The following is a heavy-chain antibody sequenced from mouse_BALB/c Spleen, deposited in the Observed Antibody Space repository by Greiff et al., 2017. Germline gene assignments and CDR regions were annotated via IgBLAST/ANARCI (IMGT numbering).Heavy chain of an antibody. V-gene: IGHV3-5*02. D-gene: IGHD2-1*01. J-gene: IGHJ1*01. CDR1: GISITTGNYS. CDR3: ARDTPIYYGNYWYFDV. CDR2: IYYSGTI. Sequence: EVQLQQSGPGLVKPSQTVSLTCTVTGISITTGNYSWSWIRQLPGNKLEWIGYIYYSGTITYNPSLTSRTTITRDTSKNQFFLEMNSLTAEDTATYYCARDTPIYYGNYWYFDVWGAGTTVTVSS.